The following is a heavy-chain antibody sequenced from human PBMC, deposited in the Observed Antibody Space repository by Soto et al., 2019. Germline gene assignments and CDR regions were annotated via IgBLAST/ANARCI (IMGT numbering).Heavy chain of an antibody. D-gene: IGHD2-21*02. Sequence: PSETLSLTCTVSGGSISSGDYYWSWIRQPPGKGLEWIGYIYYSGSTYYNPSLKSRVTISVDTSKNQFSLKLSSVTAADAAVYYCARVTAIRSYHVYYYYGMDVWGQGTTVTVSS. CDR1: GGSISSGDYY. CDR2: IYYSGST. J-gene: IGHJ6*02. V-gene: IGHV4-30-4*01. CDR3: ARVTAIRSYHVYYYYGMDV.